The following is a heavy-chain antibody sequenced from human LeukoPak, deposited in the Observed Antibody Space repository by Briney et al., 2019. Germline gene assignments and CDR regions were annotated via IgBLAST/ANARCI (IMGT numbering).Heavy chain of an antibody. CDR1: GFTFSSYW. CDR3: ARGSGSYAYFDY. Sequence: GGSLRLSCAASGFTFSSYWMHWVRQAPGKGLVRVSRIHSDGDTTTYADSVKGRFTIPRHNAKNTLYLQMSSLRAEDTALYYCARGSGSYAYFDYWGQGTLVTVSS. CDR2: IHSDGDTT. J-gene: IGHJ4*02. V-gene: IGHV3-74*01. D-gene: IGHD1-26*01.